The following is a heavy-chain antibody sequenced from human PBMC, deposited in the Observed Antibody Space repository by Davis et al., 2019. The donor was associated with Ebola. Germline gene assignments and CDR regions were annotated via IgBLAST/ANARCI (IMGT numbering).Heavy chain of an antibody. J-gene: IGHJ4*02. Sequence: ASVKVSCKASGYTFTTYGLTWVRQAPGQGLEWMGWNRVSSGDPNYAQKFQGRVTMTTDTSTSTAYMELRSLSSDDTAVYYCARDLNTNTRGMNYWGREPWSPSPQ. CDR1: GYTFTTYG. CDR2: NRVSSGDP. V-gene: IGHV1-18*04. CDR3: ARDLNTNTRGMNY. D-gene: IGHD1-1*01.